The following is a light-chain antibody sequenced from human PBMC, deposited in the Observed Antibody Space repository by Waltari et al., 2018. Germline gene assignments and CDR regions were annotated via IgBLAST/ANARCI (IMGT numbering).Light chain of an antibody. CDR3: QHYNNWPFT. V-gene: IGKV3-15*01. CDR1: QSVSSN. CDR2: GAS. J-gene: IGKJ4*01. Sequence: EIVLTQSPATLSVSPGERATLSCRASQSVSSNLAWYQQKPGQAPRLLIYGASTRATGIPTRFSGSVSGTEFTLTISSLLSEDFAVYYCQHYNNWPFTFGGGAKVEIK.